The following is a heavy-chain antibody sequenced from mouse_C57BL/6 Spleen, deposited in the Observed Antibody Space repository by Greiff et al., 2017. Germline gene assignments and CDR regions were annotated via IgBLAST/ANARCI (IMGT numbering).Heavy chain of an antibody. Sequence: VQLQQSGPELVKPGASVKMSCKASGYTFTDYNMHWVKQSHGKSLEWIGYINPNNGGTSYNQKFKGKASLTVNKSSSTAYMEHRRLTSEDSAVYYCAREGITTGDDDWGQGTTLTVA. D-gene: IGHD1-1*01. J-gene: IGHJ2*01. CDR3: AREGITTGDDD. CDR2: INPNNGGT. V-gene: IGHV1-22*01. CDR1: GYTFTDYN.